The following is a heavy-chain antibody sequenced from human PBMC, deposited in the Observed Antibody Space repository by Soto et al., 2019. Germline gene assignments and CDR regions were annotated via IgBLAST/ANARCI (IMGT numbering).Heavy chain of an antibody. Sequence: QVQLVQSGAEVKKPGAPVKVSCKTSGYTFTGYGINWVRQAPGHGLEWMGWISVFNGNTKYGQNIQDRVIMTTDTSTSTAYMELRSLRSDDTAVYLCGRDGSGGIIDSWGQGTMLIVSS. CDR2: ISVFNGNT. D-gene: IGHD2-15*01. V-gene: IGHV1-18*01. CDR1: GYTFTGYG. J-gene: IGHJ3*01. CDR3: GRDGSGGIIDS.